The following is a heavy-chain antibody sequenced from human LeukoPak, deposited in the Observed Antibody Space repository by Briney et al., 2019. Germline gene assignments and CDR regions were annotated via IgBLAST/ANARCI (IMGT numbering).Heavy chain of an antibody. J-gene: IGHJ4*02. CDR1: GGSISSSSYY. Sequence: SETLSLTCTVSGGSISSSSYYWGWIRQPPGKGLEWIGSIYYSGSTYYNPSLKSRVTISVDTSKNQFSLKLSSVTAADTAVYYCASRTGGPLDYWGQGTLVTVSS. CDR2: IYYSGST. CDR3: ASRTGGPLDY. D-gene: IGHD1-1*01. V-gene: IGHV4-39*01.